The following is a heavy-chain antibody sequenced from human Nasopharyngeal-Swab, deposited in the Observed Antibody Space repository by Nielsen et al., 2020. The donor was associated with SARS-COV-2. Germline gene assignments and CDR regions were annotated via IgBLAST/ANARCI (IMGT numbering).Heavy chain of an antibody. CDR2: IKSKTDGGTT. Sequence: VRQAPGKGLEWVGRIKSKTDGGTTDYAAPVKGRFTISRDDSKNTLYLQMNSLKTEDTAVYHCTTDGTTTVTTWVDVWGKGTTVTVSS. D-gene: IGHD4-17*01. J-gene: IGHJ6*04. CDR3: TTDGTTTVTTWVDV. V-gene: IGHV3-15*07.